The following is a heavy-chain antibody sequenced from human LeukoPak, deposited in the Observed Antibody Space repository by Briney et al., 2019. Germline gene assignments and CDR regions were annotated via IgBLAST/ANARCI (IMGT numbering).Heavy chain of an antibody. V-gene: IGHV4-34*01. CDR2: INHSGST. D-gene: IGHD3-3*01. J-gene: IGHJ4*02. CDR1: GGSFSGYY. CDR3: ARGRSITIFGVVIQGGRINY. Sequence: SETLSLTCAVYGGSFSGYYWSWIRQPPGKGLEWIGEINHSGSTNYNPSLKSRVTISVGTSKNQFSLKLSSVTAADTAVYYCARGRSITIFGVVIQGGRINYWGQGTLVTVSS.